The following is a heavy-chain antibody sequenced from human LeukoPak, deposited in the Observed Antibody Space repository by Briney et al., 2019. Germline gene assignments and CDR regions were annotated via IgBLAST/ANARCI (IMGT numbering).Heavy chain of an antibody. J-gene: IGHJ4*02. V-gene: IGHV1-46*04. D-gene: IGHD3-10*01. CDR2: IDPSGDST. CDR1: GYTFTSYY. CDR3: AREGGSWYYGSGSYPLDY. Sequence: ASVKVSCKASGYTFTSYYMHWIRQAPGQGLEWMGIIDPSGDSTSYAQKLQGRVTMTRDTSTSTVYMELSSLRSEDTAVFYCAREGGSWYYGSGSYPLDYWGQGTLVTVSS.